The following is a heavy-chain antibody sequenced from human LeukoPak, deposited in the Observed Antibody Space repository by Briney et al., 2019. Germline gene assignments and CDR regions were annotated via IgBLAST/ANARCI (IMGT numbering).Heavy chain of an antibody. CDR2: INPNSGGT. Sequence: ASVKVSCKASGYTFTGYYMHWVRQAPGQGLEWMGWINPNSGGTNYAQKFQGRVTMTRDTSFSTAYMELSRLRSDDTAVYYCARFPSSRRPSDYWGQGTLVTVSS. D-gene: IGHD6-13*01. CDR3: ARFPSSRRPSDY. CDR1: GYTFTGYY. V-gene: IGHV1-2*02. J-gene: IGHJ4*02.